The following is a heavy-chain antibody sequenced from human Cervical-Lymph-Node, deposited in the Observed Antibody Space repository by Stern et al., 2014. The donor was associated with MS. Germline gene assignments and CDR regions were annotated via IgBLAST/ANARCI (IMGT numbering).Heavy chain of an antibody. V-gene: IGHV3-53*01. D-gene: IGHD1-1*01. CDR2: IANVGSH. CDR1: GFTVSRDY. Sequence: DQLVQSGGGVIQPGGSLRLSCTASGFTVSRDYMTWVRQAPGKGLEWVVLIANVGSHFYTDSVKGRFTISRDDSKNTVYLHMTSLRAEDTAMYYCARDTSSPERSDWWGQGTLVTVSS. J-gene: IGHJ4*02. CDR3: ARDTSSPERSDW.